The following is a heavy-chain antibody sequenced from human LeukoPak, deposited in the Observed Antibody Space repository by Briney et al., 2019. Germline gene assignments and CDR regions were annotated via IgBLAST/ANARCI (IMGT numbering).Heavy chain of an antibody. V-gene: IGHV3-72*01. J-gene: IGHJ4*02. CDR3: ARWNLGSGWYYFDY. CDR1: GFTFSDHY. CDR2: TRNKVKSYTT. D-gene: IGHD6-19*01. Sequence: PGGSLRLSCAASGFTFSDHYMDWVRQAPGKGLEWVARTRNKVKSYTTQYAASVKGRSTISRDDSKNSLYLQMNSLKTEDTAVYYCARWNLGSGWYYFDYWGQGTLVTVSS.